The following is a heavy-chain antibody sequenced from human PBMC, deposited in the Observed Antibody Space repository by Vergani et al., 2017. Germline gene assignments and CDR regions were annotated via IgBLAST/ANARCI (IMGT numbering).Heavy chain of an antibody. D-gene: IGHD5-18*01. V-gene: IGHV1-18*04. J-gene: IGHJ5*02. CDR1: GYTFTSYG. CDR3: ARDRVPYTALDPYHPT. CDR2: ISAYNGNT. Sequence: QVQLVQSGAEVKKPGASVKVSCKASGYTFTSYGISWVRQAPGQGLEWMGWISAYNGNTNYAQKPQGRVTMTTDTSTSTAYMELRSLRSDDTAAYYCARDRVPYTALDPYHPTWGQGTLVTVSS.